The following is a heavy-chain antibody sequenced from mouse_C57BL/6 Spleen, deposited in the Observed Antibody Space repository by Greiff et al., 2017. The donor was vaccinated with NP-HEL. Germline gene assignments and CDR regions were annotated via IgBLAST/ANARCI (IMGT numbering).Heavy chain of an antibody. D-gene: IGHD1-1*01. CDR3: AREGYYYGLYYFDY. J-gene: IGHJ2*01. Sequence: VQLKQPGAELVRPGSSVKLSCKASGYTFTSYWMDWVKQRPGQGLEWIGNIYPSDSETHYNQKFKDKATLTVDKSSSTAYMQLSSLTSEDSAVYYCAREGYYYGLYYFDYWGQGTTLTVSS. V-gene: IGHV1-61*01. CDR2: IYPSDSET. CDR1: GYTFTSYW.